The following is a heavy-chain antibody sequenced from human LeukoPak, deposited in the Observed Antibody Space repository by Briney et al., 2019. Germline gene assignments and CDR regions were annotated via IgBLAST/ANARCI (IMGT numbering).Heavy chain of an antibody. J-gene: IGHJ5*02. D-gene: IGHD3-10*01. CDR2: VYHSGST. V-gene: IGHV4-38-2*02. Sequence: SETLSLTCTVSGYFISSGYYWGWIRQSPGKGLEWIGNVYHSGSTYYDPSLKSRVTISVDTSKNRFSLKLSSVTAADTAVYYCAREGSSGSPTKENNWFDPWGQGTLVTVSS. CDR1: GYFISSGYY. CDR3: AREGSSGSPTKENNWFDP.